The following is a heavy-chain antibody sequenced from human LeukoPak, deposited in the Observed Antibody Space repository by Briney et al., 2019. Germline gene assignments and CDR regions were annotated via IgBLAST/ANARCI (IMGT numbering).Heavy chain of an antibody. CDR1: GFTFSSDS. V-gene: IGHV3-21*01. CDR2: ISSSISYI. J-gene: IGHJ4*02. CDR3: ARDLSLFQFDY. D-gene: IGHD3-16*02. Sequence: GGSLRLSCAASGFTFSSDSMNWVRQAPAKGLDWSSSISSSISYIYYADSVKGRFTIYRDNAKHSLYTQMNSPRADDTAVYYCARDLSLFQFDYWGQGTLVTVSS.